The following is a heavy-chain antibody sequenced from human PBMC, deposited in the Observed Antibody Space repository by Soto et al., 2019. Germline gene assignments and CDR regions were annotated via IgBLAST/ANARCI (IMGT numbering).Heavy chain of an antibody. J-gene: IGHJ3*02. Sequence: PSETLSLTCTVSGGSLINYYWSWVRQAPGEGLGWIGYVSHSGNTHYNPSLKSRVTVSGDTSRNQFSLKLTSVTTADTAVYYCARVWGPDNWGLQAFDIWGQGTMVTVSS. CDR1: GGSLINYY. D-gene: IGHD7-27*01. CDR2: VSHSGNT. V-gene: IGHV4-59*01. CDR3: ARVWGPDNWGLQAFDI.